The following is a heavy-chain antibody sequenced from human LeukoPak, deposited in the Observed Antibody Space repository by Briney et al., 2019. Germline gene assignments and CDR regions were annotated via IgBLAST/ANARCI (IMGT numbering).Heavy chain of an antibody. Sequence: GGSLRLSCAASGFTFSSYAMSWVRQAPGKGLEWVSAISGSGGSTYYADSVKGRFTISRDNSKNTLYLQMNSLRAEDTAVYYCATGSVPRKGYSYGHWYFDLWGRGTLVTVSS. D-gene: IGHD5-18*01. CDR2: ISGSGGST. CDR3: ATGSVPRKGYSYGHWYFDL. J-gene: IGHJ2*01. CDR1: GFTFSSYA. V-gene: IGHV3-23*01.